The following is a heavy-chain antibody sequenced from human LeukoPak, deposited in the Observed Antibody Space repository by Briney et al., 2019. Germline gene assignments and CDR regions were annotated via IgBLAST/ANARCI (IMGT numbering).Heavy chain of an antibody. CDR1: GFTFSTYW. CDR3: AKEGRSLQTY. CDR2: IKEDGTET. V-gene: IGHV3-7*03. J-gene: IGHJ4*02. Sequence: GGSLRLSCAASGFTFSTYWMSWVRLAPGKGLEWVANIKEDGTETYYVDSVKGRFTISRDNAKNSLYLQMNSLRVEDTAVYYCAKEGRSLQTYWGQGTLVTVSS. D-gene: IGHD5-24*01.